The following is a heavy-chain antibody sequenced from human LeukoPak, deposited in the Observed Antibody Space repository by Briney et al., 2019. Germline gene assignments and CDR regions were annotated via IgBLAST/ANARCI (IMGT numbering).Heavy chain of an antibody. J-gene: IGHJ3*02. CDR2: IYSGGST. CDR1: GFTVSSNY. CDR3: ARYSPYDAFDI. D-gene: IGHD6-13*01. Sequence: GGSLRLSCAASGFTVSSNYMSWVRQAPGKGLEWVSVIYSGGSTYYVDSVKGRFTISRDNSKNTLYLQMNSLRAEDTAVYYCARYSPYDAFDIWGQGTMVTVSS. V-gene: IGHV3-53*01.